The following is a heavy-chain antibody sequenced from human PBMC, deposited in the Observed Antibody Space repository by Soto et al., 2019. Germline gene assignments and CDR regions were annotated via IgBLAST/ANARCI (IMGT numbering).Heavy chain of an antibody. J-gene: IGHJ6*03. CDR2: IYYSGST. CDR1: GGSISSYY. V-gene: IGHV4-59*01. D-gene: IGHD3-3*01. CDR3: AKTYYDFWSGDYYYYMDV. Sequence: SETLSLTCTVSGGSISSYYWSWIRQPPGKGLEWIGYIYYSGSTNYNPSLKSRVTISVDTSKNQFSLKLSSVTAADTAVYYCAKTYYDFWSGDYYYYMDVWGKGTTVTVS.